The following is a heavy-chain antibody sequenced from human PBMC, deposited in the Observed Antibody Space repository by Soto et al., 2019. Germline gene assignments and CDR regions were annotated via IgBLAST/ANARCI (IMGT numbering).Heavy chain of an antibody. V-gene: IGHV3-23*01. J-gene: IGHJ4*02. CDR2: ISKSGGDT. D-gene: IGHD6-6*01. CDR1: GFTFTKYA. CDR3: AKATYSSSSHF. Sequence: PGGSLRLSCAASGFTFTKYAMTWVRQAPGKGLEWVSSISKSGGDTYYADSVKGRFTISRDNSKNTLYLQMNGLRAEDTALYFCAKATYSSSSHFWGQGTLVTVSS.